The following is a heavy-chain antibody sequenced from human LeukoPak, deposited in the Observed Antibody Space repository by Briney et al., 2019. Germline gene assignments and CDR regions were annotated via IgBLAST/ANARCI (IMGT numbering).Heavy chain of an antibody. D-gene: IGHD3-22*01. V-gene: IGHV3-73*01. J-gene: IGHJ5*02. CDR3: TRPRGDSRGYGWFDP. CDR1: GFTFSGSA. Sequence: GGSLRLSFAASGFTFSGSAMHWVRQASGKGVAGVGRIRRKASSYATACAASGKGRFTITRDDSKNTAYLQMNSLKTEDTTVYYFTRPRGDSRGYGWFDPWGQGTLVTVSS. CDR2: IRRKASSYAT.